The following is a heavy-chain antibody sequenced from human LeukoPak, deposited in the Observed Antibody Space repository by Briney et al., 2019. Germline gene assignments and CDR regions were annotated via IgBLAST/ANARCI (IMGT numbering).Heavy chain of an antibody. J-gene: IGHJ4*02. CDR2: ISSSSSYI. Sequence: GGSLRLSCAASGFTFSSYSMNWVRQAPGKGLEWVSSISSSSSYIYYADSVKGRFTISRDNAKNSLYLQMNSLRAEDTAVYYCARVVYDSSGLFDYWGQGTLVTVSS. CDR1: GFTFSSYS. CDR3: ARVVYDSSGLFDY. V-gene: IGHV3-21*01. D-gene: IGHD3-22*01.